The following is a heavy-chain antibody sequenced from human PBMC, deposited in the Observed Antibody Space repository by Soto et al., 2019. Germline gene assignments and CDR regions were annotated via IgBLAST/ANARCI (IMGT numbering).Heavy chain of an antibody. CDR1: GFTVSSNY. Sequence: GGSLRLSCAASGFTVSSNYMNWVRQAPGKGLEWVSIIYSGGDTYYADSVKGRFTIFRDNSKNSLYLQMNSLRAEDTAVYYCARAPWDGSGTYYISYYGMDVWGQGTTVTVSS. CDR3: ARAPWDGSGTYYISYYGMDV. D-gene: IGHD3-10*01. V-gene: IGHV3-53*01. CDR2: IYSGGDT. J-gene: IGHJ6*02.